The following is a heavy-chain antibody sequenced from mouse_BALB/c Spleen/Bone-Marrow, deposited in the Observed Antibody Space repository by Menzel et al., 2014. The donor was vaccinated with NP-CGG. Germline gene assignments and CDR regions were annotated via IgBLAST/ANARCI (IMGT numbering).Heavy chain of an antibody. D-gene: IGHD2-2*01. CDR1: GYAFXNYW. Sequence: QVQLKQSGAELVRPGTSMKVSCKASGYAFXNYWIEWVKQRPGQGLEWIGVINPGSGGAKYNEKFKAKVTLTADKSSSTAYMQLSSLTSDDSAAYFCARVGSWFPYWGQGTPVTVSA. CDR3: ARVGSWFPY. J-gene: IGHJ3*01. V-gene: IGHV1-54*01. CDR2: INPGSGGA.